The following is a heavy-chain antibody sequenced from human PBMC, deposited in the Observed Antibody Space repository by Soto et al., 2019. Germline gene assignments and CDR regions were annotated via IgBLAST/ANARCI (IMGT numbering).Heavy chain of an antibody. CDR1: GGYIGNVGDS. CDR3: ARGLGP. J-gene: IGHJ5*02. CDR2: IYHSGST. V-gene: IGHV4-30-2*01. Sequence: PSQTMSLTRAVVGGYIGNVGDSWSWSRQPPGKGLEWIGYIYHSGSTYYNPSLKSRVTISVDRSKNQFSLKLVSVSATDRGVYYCARGLGPWGQGTLVTVSS.